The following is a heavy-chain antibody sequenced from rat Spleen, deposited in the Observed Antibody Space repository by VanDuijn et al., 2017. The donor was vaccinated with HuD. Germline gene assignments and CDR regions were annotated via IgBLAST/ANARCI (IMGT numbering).Heavy chain of an antibody. CDR2: ISYDGSST. CDR1: GFTFSSFW. D-gene: IGHD1-1*01. CDR3: TALLISTVPGWFAY. Sequence: EVQLVETGGGLVEPGRSLKLSCVASGFTFSSFWMYWIRQAPTKGLEWVATISYDGSSTYYRDSVKGRFTISRDNAKSTLYLQMDSLRSEDTATYYCTALLISTVPGWFAYWGQGTLVTVSS. V-gene: IGHV5-29*01. J-gene: IGHJ3*01.